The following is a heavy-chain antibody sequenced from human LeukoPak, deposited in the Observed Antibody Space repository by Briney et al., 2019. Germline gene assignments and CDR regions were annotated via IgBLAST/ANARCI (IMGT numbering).Heavy chain of an antibody. CDR1: GLTVNSHY. V-gene: IGHV3-66*02. Sequence: GGSLRLSCAASGLTVNSHYMTWVRQAPGKGLEWVSVIYSDGSTYNADSVKGRFTISRDNSKNTLYLQMNSLRPEDTAVYYCARLPSYWGQGTLVTVSS. CDR3: ARLPSY. J-gene: IGHJ4*02. CDR2: IYSDGST.